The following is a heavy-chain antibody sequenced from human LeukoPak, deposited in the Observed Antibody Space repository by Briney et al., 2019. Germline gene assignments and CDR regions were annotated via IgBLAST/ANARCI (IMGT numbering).Heavy chain of an antibody. D-gene: IGHD3-3*01. V-gene: IGHV1-24*01. Sequence: GGSLRLSCAASEFAFSTYNMNWVRQAPGKGLEWMGGFDPEDGETIYAQKFQGRVTMTEDTSTDTAYMELSSLRSEDTAVYYCAATTIFGVVIPGSFDYWGQGTPVTVSS. CDR1: EFAFSTYN. CDR3: AATTIFGVVIPGSFDY. J-gene: IGHJ4*02. CDR2: FDPEDGET.